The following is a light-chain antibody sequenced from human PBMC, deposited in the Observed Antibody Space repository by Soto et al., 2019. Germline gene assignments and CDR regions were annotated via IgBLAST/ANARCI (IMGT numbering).Light chain of an antibody. J-gene: IGKJ4*01. Sequence: EIVLTQSPGTLSLSPGERATLSCRASQSVSSSYLAWYQQKPGQAPRLLIYGASSRATGIPDRFSGSGSGTDFTLTISRLEPEDFAVYYCQQYSDWPQTFGGGTKVEIK. CDR2: GAS. V-gene: IGKV3-20*01. CDR1: QSVSSSY. CDR3: QQYSDWPQT.